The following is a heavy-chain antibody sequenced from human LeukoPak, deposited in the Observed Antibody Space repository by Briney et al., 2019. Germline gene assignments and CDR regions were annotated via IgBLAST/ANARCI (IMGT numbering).Heavy chain of an antibody. D-gene: IGHD3-10*01. V-gene: IGHV1-24*01. CDR1: GYTLTELS. J-gene: IGHJ3*02. CDR3: ATPQYYYGSGSPGAFDI. Sequence: ASVKVSCKVSGYTLTELSMHWVRQPPGKGLEWMGSFDPEDGETIYAQKFQGRVTMTEDTSTHTAYMELSSLRSEDTAVYYCATPQYYYGSGSPGAFDIWGQGTMVTVSS. CDR2: FDPEDGET.